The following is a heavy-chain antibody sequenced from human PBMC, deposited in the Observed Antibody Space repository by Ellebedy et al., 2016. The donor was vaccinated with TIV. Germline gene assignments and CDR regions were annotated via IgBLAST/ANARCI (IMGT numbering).Heavy chain of an antibody. Sequence: GESLKISCAASGFTFSSYWMHWVRQTPGKGLVGVSCIDDDGRDTCYAASVKGRLTISRDTAKNTLYRQINRLNADDTAVYYCACYGVSVPVWGQGVAVTVSS. CDR3: ACYGVSVPV. CDR2: IDDDGRDT. V-gene: IGHV3-74*01. CDR1: GFTFSSYW. D-gene: IGHD3-16*01. J-gene: IGHJ6*02.